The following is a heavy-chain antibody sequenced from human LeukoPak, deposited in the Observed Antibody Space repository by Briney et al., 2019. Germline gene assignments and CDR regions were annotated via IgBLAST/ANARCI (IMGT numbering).Heavy chain of an antibody. Sequence: AGGSLRLSCAASGFTFSNAWMSWVRQAPGKGLEWVGRIKSKTDGGTTDYAAPVKGRFTISRDDSKNTLYLQMNSLKTEDTAVYYCTATMVRGVNSFYYFDYWGQGTTVTVSS. D-gene: IGHD3-10*01. V-gene: IGHV3-15*01. CDR2: IKSKTDGGTT. J-gene: IGHJ4*03. CDR1: GFTFSNAW. CDR3: TATMVRGVNSFYYFDY.